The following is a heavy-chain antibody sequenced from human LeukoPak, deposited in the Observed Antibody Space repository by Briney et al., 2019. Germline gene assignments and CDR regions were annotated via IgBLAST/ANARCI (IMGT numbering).Heavy chain of an antibody. CDR3: ARGLGATYADY. J-gene: IGHJ4*02. CDR2: ISSSSYI. D-gene: IGHD1-26*01. V-gene: IGHV3-21*01. CDR1: GFTFSSYS. Sequence: GGSLRLSCAASGFTFSSYSMNWVRQAPGKGLEWVSSISSSSYIYYADSVKGRFTISRDNAKNSLYLQMNSLRAEDTAVYYCARGLGATYADYWGQGTLVTVSS.